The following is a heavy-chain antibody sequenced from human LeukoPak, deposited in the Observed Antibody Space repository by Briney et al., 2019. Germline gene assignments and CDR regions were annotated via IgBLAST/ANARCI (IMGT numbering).Heavy chain of an antibody. V-gene: IGHV3-23*01. D-gene: IGHD2-15*01. CDR1: GFTFGRQS. J-gene: IGHJ4*02. CDR3: AKVSGDHAQLQDDFDY. Sequence: GGSLRLSCTASGFTFGRQSLPWVRQAAGRGRQWVLSITGSGSGAYYADSVKGRVTISRDNSKNTLLLQMDSLRAEDTAMYYCAKVSGDHAQLQDDFDYWGQGTLVTVSS. CDR2: ITGSGSGA.